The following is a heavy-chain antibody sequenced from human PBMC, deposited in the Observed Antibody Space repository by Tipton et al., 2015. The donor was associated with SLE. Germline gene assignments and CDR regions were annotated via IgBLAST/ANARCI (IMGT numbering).Heavy chain of an antibody. J-gene: IGHJ4*02. D-gene: IGHD3-16*01. Sequence: TLSLTCSVSSGSISSFYWSWIRQSPGKRLEWIGFIYHNGATNYNPSLKSRVTISIDTSRKEFSLKLSSVTAADTAVYYCATQGYYDSSFDYWGQGTLVTVSS. V-gene: IGHV4-59*08. CDR3: ATQGYYDSSFDY. CDR2: IYHNGAT. CDR1: SGSISSFY.